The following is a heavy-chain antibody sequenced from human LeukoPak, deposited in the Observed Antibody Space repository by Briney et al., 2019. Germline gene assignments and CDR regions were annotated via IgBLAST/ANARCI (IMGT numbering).Heavy chain of an antibody. Sequence: ASVKVSCKASGYTFTGYYMHWVRQAPGQGLEWMGWINPNSGGTNYAQKFQGRVTMTRDTSISTAYMELSRLRSDDTAVYYCARDARVYDILTGYYGYYYYYMDVWGKGTTVTISS. V-gene: IGHV1-2*02. CDR2: INPNSGGT. J-gene: IGHJ6*03. CDR3: ARDARVYDILTGYYGYYYYYMDV. D-gene: IGHD3-9*01. CDR1: GYTFTGYY.